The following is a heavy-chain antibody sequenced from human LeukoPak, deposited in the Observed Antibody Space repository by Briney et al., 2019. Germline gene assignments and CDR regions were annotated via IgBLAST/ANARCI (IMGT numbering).Heavy chain of an antibody. CDR2: ISYSGTT. V-gene: IGHV4-59*01. CDR3: ARVSGGTYPDY. CDR1: GGSISSYY. J-gene: IGHJ4*02. Sequence: SETLSLTCTVSGGSISSYYWSWIRQPPGKGPEWIGYISYSGTTNYNPSLKSRVTISVDTSKNQFSLKLSSVTAADTAVYYCARVSGGTYPDYWGQGTLVTVSS. D-gene: IGHD1-26*01.